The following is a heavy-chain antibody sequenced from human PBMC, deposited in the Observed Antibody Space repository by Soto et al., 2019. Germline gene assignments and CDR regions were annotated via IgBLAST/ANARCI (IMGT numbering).Heavy chain of an antibody. V-gene: IGHV3-21*01. CDR2: ISSSSSYT. D-gene: IGHD1-26*01. CDR3: ARSRGGIAETQFDS. CDR1: GFTFSVYS. Sequence: GGSLRLSCAASGFTFSVYSMNWVRQAPGKGLEWVSSISSSSSYTYYADSVKGRFTISRDNAKKSLYLQMNSLRAEDTAVYYCARSRGGIAETQFDSWGQGTLVTVSS. J-gene: IGHJ5*01.